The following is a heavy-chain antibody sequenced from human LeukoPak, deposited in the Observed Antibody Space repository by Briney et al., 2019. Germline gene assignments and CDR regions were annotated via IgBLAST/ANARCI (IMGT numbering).Heavy chain of an antibody. CDR1: GFTFSSYW. Sequence: GGSLRLSCAAPGFTFSSYWMHWVRQAPGKGLVWVSRINSDGSSTSYADSVKGRFTISRDNAKNTLYLQMNSLRAEDTAVYYCARHYYYYGMDVWGQGTTVTVSS. CDR2: INSDGSST. J-gene: IGHJ6*02. V-gene: IGHV3-74*01. CDR3: ARHYYYYGMDV.